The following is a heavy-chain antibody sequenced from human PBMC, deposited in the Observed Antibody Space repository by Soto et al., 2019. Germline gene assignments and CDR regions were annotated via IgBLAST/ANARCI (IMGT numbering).Heavy chain of an antibody. CDR2: INPSGGST. CDR3: ARPWYSSSLPLFDY. Sequence: QGLEWMGIINPSGGSTSYAQKFQGRVTMTRDTSTSTVYMELSSLRSEDTAVYYCARPWYSSSLPLFDYWRHGTLVTAPQ. D-gene: IGHD6-13*01. J-gene: IGHJ4*01. V-gene: IGHV1-46*03.